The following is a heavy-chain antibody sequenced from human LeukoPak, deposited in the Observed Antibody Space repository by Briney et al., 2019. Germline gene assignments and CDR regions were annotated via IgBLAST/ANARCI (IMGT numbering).Heavy chain of an antibody. V-gene: IGHV3-7*03. D-gene: IGHD2-8*02. Sequence: AGGSLRLSCAASGLTFSRYWLTWVRQAPGKGLEWVANINQDGSEKNYVDSVKGRFTISRDNAKSSLYLQKNSLRDEDTAVYHCVSRGCTANACFVSSFNCFDHWGQGSLVTVSS. CDR3: VSRGCTANACFVSSFNCFDH. CDR1: GLTFSRYW. J-gene: IGHJ4*02. CDR2: INQDGSEK.